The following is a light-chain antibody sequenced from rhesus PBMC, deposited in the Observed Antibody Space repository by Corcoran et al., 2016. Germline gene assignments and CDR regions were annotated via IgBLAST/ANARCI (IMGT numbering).Light chain of an antibody. CDR3: QQSNSYPPT. Sequence: DIQMTQSPSSLSASVGDKVTITCRASQGISNGLAWYQQKPGKAPNLLIYGASTLQSGVPSGFSGSGSGTDVSLTISSLQPEDFAVYYCQQSNSYPPTFGQGTKVEIK. CDR2: GAS. V-gene: IGKV1-33*01. J-gene: IGKJ1*01. CDR1: QGISNG.